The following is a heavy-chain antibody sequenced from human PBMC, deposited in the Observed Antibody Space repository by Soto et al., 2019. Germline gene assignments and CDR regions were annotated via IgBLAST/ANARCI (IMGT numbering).Heavy chain of an antibody. Sequence: SETLSLTCTVSGGSISSYYWSWIRQPPGKGLEWIGYIYYSGSTNYNPSLKSRVTISVDTSKNQFSLKLSSVTAADTAVYYCARGVRFLEWLDYYYGMDVWGQGTTVIVSS. CDR2: IYYSGST. D-gene: IGHD3-3*01. V-gene: IGHV4-59*01. CDR1: GGSISSYY. CDR3: ARGVRFLEWLDYYYGMDV. J-gene: IGHJ6*02.